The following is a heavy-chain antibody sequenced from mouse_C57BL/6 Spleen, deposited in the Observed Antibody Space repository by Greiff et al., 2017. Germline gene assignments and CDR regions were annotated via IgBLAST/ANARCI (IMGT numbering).Heavy chain of an antibody. CDR3: TRESLYYFDY. CDR1: GFTFSDAW. CDR2: IRNKANNHAT. Sequence: EVQRVESGGGLVQPGGSMKLSCAASGFTFSDAWMDWVRQSPEKGLEWVAEIRNKANNHATYYAESVKGRFTISRDDSKSSVYLQMNSLRAEDTGIYYCTRESLYYFDYRGQGTTLTVSS. V-gene: IGHV6-6*01. J-gene: IGHJ2*01.